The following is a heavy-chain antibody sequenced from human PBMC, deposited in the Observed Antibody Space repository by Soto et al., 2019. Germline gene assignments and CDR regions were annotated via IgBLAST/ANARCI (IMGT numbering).Heavy chain of an antibody. CDR1: GGSIGSGSFY. CDR3: ATHPYSGSYYLDY. V-gene: IGHV4-39*01. CDR2: IHSSGST. D-gene: IGHD1-26*01. J-gene: IGHJ4*02. Sequence: QLQLQESGPGLVKPSETLSLTCSVSGGSIGSGSFYWAWIRQPPGKGLEWIGSIHSSGSTSYNPSLKSRVIVSIDTSKNQFSLRLNSLTAADTAVYYCATHPYSGSYYLDYWGQGTLVTVSS.